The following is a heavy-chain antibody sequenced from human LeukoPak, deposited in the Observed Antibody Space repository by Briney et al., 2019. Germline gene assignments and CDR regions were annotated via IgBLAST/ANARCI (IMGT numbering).Heavy chain of an antibody. CDR3: ARDKYPGGFDY. CDR2: ITISGRTA. J-gene: IGHJ4*02. V-gene: IGHV3-23*01. Sequence: GGSLRLSCLASGFTFSNYTMSWVRQAPGKGLEWVSGITISGRTAYYADSVKGRFTISRDNFKNTLYLQMNSLRAEDTAVYYCARDKYPGGFDYWGQGTLVTVSS. CDR1: GFTFSNYT. D-gene: IGHD2-2*02.